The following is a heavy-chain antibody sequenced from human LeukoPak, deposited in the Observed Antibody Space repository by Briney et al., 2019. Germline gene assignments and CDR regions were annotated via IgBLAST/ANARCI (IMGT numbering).Heavy chain of an antibody. V-gene: IGHV4-34*01. J-gene: IGHJ5*02. CDR1: GGSLSGYY. Sequence: SETLSLTCAVYGGSLSGYYWSWIRQPPGKGLEWIGEINHSGSTNYNPSLKSRVTISVDTSKNQFSLKLSSVTAADTAVYYCARRALLKFDPWGQGTLVTVSS. CDR2: INHSGST. CDR3: ARRALLKFDP.